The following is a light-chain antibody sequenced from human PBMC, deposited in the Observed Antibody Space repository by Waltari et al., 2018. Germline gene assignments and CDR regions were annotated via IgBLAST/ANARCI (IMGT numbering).Light chain of an antibody. J-gene: IGLJ2*01. V-gene: IGLV2-8*01. Sequence: QSALTQPPSASGSPGQSVTLPCTGTSTDIGVSNYVSWYQQPPGKATKLLINEVSERPSGVPDRFSGSKSGITASLTVFGLQTEDEADYYCASFAGSNTLFGGGTKLTVL. CDR1: STDIGVSNY. CDR3: ASFAGSNTL. CDR2: EVS.